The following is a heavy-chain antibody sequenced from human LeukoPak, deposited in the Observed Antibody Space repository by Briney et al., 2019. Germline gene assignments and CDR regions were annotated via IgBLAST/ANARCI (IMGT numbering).Heavy chain of an antibody. CDR1: GFTFNSYE. J-gene: IGHJ4*02. D-gene: IGHD1-26*01. CDR3: ARGGSYVHY. Sequence: PGGSLRLSCAASGFTFNSYEMNWVRQAPGTGLEWVSYINSGGSAIYYADSVKGRFTISRDNAKNSLYLQMNSLRADDTAVYYCARGGSYVHYWGQGTLVTVSS. V-gene: IGHV3-48*03. CDR2: INSGGSAI.